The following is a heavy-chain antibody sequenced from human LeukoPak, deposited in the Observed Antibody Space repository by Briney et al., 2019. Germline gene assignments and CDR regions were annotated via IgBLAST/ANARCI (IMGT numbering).Heavy chain of an antibody. CDR2: INHNGST. Sequence: PSETLSLTCAVYGGSFSDFYWNWIRQPPGKGLEWIGEINHNGSTNYNPSLKSRVTISVDTSKNQFSLRLNSVTAADTALYYCAKRKGVWGNYFDPWGQGILVTVSS. J-gene: IGHJ5*02. D-gene: IGHD3-16*01. CDR1: GGSFSDFY. V-gene: IGHV4-34*01. CDR3: AKRKGVWGNYFDP.